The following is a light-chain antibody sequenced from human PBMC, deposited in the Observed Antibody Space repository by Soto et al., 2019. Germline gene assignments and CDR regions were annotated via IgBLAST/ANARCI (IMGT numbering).Light chain of an antibody. J-gene: IGKJ4*02. Sequence: DIQLNQSPSFLSASVGDRVTITCRASQAIGHYLAWYQQRPGTAPNLLISAASTLQSGVPSRFSGSGSGTEFTLTISSLQPADFATYYCQQLNTYPLTFGGGTRVELK. CDR3: QQLNTYPLT. CDR2: AAS. CDR1: QAIGHY. V-gene: IGKV1-9*01.